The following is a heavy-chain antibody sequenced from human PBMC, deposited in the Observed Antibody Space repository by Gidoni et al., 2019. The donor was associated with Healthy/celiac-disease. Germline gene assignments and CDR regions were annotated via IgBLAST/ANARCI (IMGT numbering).Heavy chain of an antibody. CDR2: ISYDGSNK. CDR1: GFTFSSYA. CDR3: ARALDGGPYYYGMDV. J-gene: IGHJ6*02. V-gene: IGHV3-30*01. Sequence: QVQLVESGGGVVQPGRSLSLSCAASGFTFSSYAMHWVRQAPGKGLEWVAVISYDGSNKYYADSVKGRFTISRDNSKNTLYLQMNSLRAEDTAVYYCARALDGGPYYYGMDVWGQGTTVTVSS. D-gene: IGHD3-16*01.